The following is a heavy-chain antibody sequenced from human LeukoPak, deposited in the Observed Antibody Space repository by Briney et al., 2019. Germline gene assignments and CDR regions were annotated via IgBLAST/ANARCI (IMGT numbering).Heavy chain of an antibody. CDR2: ISGSGGST. J-gene: IGHJ4*02. CDR1: GSTFSSYA. D-gene: IGHD3-9*01. CDR3: AKGPYYDILTGYDYFDY. V-gene: IGHV3-23*01. Sequence: GGSLRLSCAASGSTFSSYAMSWVRQAPGKGLEWVSAISGSGGSTYYADSVKGRFTISRDNSKNTLYLQMNSLRAEDTAVYYCAKGPYYDILTGYDYFDYWGQGTLVTVSS.